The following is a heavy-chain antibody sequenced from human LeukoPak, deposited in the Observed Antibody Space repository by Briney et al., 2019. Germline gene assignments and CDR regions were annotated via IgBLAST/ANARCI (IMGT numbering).Heavy chain of an antibody. J-gene: IGHJ4*02. CDR1: GFTVSSNY. V-gene: IGHV3-66*01. Sequence: PGGSLRLSCAASGFTVSSNYMSWVRQAPGKGLEWVSVIYSGGSTYYADSVKGSFTISRDNSKNTLYLQMNSLRAEDTAVYYCASTFYGDSPPYWGQGTLVTVSS. CDR3: ASTFYGDSPPY. CDR2: IYSGGST. D-gene: IGHD4-17*01.